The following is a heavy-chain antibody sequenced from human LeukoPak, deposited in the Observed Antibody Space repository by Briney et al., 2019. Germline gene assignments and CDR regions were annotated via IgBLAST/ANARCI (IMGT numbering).Heavy chain of an antibody. D-gene: IGHD2-21*01. J-gene: IGHJ4*02. Sequence: SESLTLSCTVSGCSFSNYYWSWIRQSPGKGLEWIGYIYYSGTTNYNPSLKSGVSISVDTTSNKFSLKLSSVTAADTAVYYCARLSPCGSLSVDYWGQGNLVTVSS. V-gene: IGHV4-59*12. CDR2: IYYSGTT. CDR1: GCSFSNYY. CDR3: ARLSPCGSLSVDY.